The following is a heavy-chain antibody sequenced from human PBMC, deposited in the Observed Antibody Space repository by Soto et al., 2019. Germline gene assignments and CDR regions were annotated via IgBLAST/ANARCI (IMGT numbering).Heavy chain of an antibody. J-gene: IGHJ5*02. CDR3: ARSVFP. Sequence: QVQLQESGPGLVKPSQTLSLTCTVSGGSISSGGYYWSWIHQHPGKGLEWIGYIYYSKSTYYNPSPKRRVTIALDTSNTQFSLKLTSVTAADTAVYYCARSVFPWGQGTLVTVSS. V-gene: IGHV4-31*03. CDR2: IYYSKST. CDR1: GGSISSGGYY.